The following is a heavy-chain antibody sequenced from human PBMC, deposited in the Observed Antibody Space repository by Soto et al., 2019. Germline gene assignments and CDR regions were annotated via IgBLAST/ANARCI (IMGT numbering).Heavy chain of an antibody. V-gene: IGHV3-11*01. CDR1: GFTLSDYH. CDR2: ITAIGNII. J-gene: IGHJ6*02. Sequence: PGGSLRLSCEASGFTLSDYHMSWIRQAPGKGLEWVSYITAIGNIIYYAASVKGRFTISRDNAKNSLSLQMNSLRADDTAVYFCAREQSDDWYKYGMDVWGQGTTVTVSS. D-gene: IGHD1-1*01. CDR3: AREQSDDWYKYGMDV.